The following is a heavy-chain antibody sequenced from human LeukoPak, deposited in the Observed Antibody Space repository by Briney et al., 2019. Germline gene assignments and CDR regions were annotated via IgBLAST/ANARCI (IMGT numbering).Heavy chain of an antibody. V-gene: IGHV4-34*01. J-gene: IGHJ4*02. CDR3: ARGRSNFDY. Sequence: PSEALSLTCTVYGGSFSGYYWSWIRQPPGKGLEWIGEISHSGSTNYSPSLKGRVTISLDTSKNQFSLKLSSVTAADTAVYYCARGRSNFDYWGQGTLVTVSS. CDR1: GGSFSGYY. CDR2: ISHSGST. D-gene: IGHD5-24*01.